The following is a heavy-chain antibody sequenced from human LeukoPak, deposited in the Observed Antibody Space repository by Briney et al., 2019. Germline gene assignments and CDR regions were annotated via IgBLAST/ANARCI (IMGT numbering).Heavy chain of an antibody. D-gene: IGHD5-12*01. CDR1: RGSFSGSC. J-gene: IGHJ4*02. V-gene: IGHV4-34*01. CDR2: ANHAGPT. Sequence: SETLSLTCVVSRGSFSGSCGSWIRQPPGKGLEWIGEANHAGPTAYNPSLKSRVTMSVEKSKNQFSLKLTSVNAADTAVYYCVLSNVDATSWTDNWGQGTLVTVSS. CDR3: VLSNVDATSWTDN.